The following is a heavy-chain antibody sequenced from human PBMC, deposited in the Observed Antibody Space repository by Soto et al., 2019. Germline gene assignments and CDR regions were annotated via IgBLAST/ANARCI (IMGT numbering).Heavy chain of an antibody. Sequence: SVKVSCKASGGTFSSYAISWVRQAPGQGLEWMGGIIPIFGTANYAQKFQGRVTITADESTSTAYMELSSLRSEDTAVYYCARAYCSSTSCYYYGMDVWGQGTTVTVSS. CDR2: IIPIFGTA. J-gene: IGHJ6*02. CDR1: GGTFSSYA. V-gene: IGHV1-69*13. D-gene: IGHD2-2*01. CDR3: ARAYCSSTSCYYYGMDV.